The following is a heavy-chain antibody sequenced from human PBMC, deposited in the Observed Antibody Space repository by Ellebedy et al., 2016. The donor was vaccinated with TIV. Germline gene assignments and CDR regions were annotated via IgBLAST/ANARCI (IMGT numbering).Heavy chain of an antibody. CDR3: VRAVPNWFDP. CDR1: GFTFSSYW. J-gene: IGHJ5*02. V-gene: IGHV3-7*01. Sequence: GESLKISCAASGFTFSSYWMSWVRQAPGKGLEWVANIKEDGSEKNYVDSVKGRFTISRDNAKNSLYLQMNSLSADDTAVYYCVRAVPNWFDPWGQGTLVTVSS. CDR2: IKEDGSEK.